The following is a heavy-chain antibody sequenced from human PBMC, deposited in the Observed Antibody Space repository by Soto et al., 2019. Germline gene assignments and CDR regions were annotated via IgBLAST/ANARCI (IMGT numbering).Heavy chain of an antibody. CDR1: GCTFSSYA. V-gene: IGHV1-69*13. D-gene: IGHD3-3*01. CDR2: IIPIFGTA. CDR3: SRGSAGGYYYFYY. Sequence: ASVKLACKASGCTFSSYAISWVRQAPGQGLEWMGGIIPIFGTANYAQKFQGRVTITADESTSPAYMELSSLRSEDTAVYYCSRGSAGGYYYFYYCGRGTLVTVSS. J-gene: IGHJ4*02.